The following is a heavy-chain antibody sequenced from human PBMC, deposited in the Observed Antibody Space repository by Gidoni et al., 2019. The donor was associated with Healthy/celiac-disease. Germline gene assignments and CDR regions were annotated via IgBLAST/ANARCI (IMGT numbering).Heavy chain of an antibody. D-gene: IGHD3-22*01. CDR2: IYYSGST. J-gene: IGHJ5*02. CDR1: GGSISSSSYY. Sequence: QLQLQESGPGLVKPSETLSLTCTVSGGSISSSSYYWGWIRQPPGKGLEWIGSIYYSGSTYYNPSLKSRVTISVDTSKNQFSLKLSSVTAADTAVYYCARATMIERYRGWFDPWGQGTLVTVSS. CDR3: ARATMIERYRGWFDP. V-gene: IGHV4-39*07.